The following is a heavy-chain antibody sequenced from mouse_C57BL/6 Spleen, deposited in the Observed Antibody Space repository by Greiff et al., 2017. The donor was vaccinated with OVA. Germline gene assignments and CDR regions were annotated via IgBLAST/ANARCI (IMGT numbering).Heavy chain of an antibody. V-gene: IGHV5-9*01. CDR3: ARHPDYYYGSSSFAY. CDR2: ISGGGGNT. J-gene: IGHJ3*01. Sequence: EWVATISGGGGNTYYPDSVKGRFTISRDNAKNTLYLQMSSLRSEDTALYYCARHPDYYYGSSSFAYWGQGTLVTVSA. D-gene: IGHD1-1*01.